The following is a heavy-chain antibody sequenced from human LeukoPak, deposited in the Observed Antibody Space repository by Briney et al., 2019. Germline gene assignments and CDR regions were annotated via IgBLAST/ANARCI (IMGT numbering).Heavy chain of an antibody. CDR3: ARASGGYYWDFDY. CDR1: GASITRTTSF. Sequence: SETLSLTCAVSGASITRTTSFWGWVRQSPGKGLEWIGSIYYSGNTYYSPSLKSRVTISADTSKNQFSLKVTSVTAADTAVHYCARASGGYYWDFDYWGQGTLVTVSS. D-gene: IGHD3-22*01. CDR2: IYYSGNT. J-gene: IGHJ4*02. V-gene: IGHV4-39*01.